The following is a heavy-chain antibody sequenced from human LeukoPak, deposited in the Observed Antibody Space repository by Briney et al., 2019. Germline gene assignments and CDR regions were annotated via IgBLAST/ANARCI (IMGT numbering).Heavy chain of an antibody. J-gene: IGHJ6*03. Sequence: ASVKVPCKASGYTFTSYDINWVRQATGQGLEWMGWMNPNSGNTGYAQKFQGRVTMTRNTSISTAYMELSSLRSEDTAVYYCARGITRTTRFYYYYYMDVWGKGTTVTISS. V-gene: IGHV1-8*01. CDR3: ARGITRTTRFYYYYYMDV. CDR2: MNPNSGNT. CDR1: GYTFTSYD. D-gene: IGHD1-1*01.